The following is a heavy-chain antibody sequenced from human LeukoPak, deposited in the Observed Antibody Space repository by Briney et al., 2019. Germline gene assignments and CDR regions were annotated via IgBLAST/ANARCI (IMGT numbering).Heavy chain of an antibody. CDR2: IIPIFGTA. J-gene: IGHJ4*02. D-gene: IGHD1-1*01. V-gene: IGHV1-69*13. Sequence: GASVKVSGKASGGTFSSYAISWVQQAPGQGLEWMGGIIPIFGTANYAQKFQGRVTITADESTSTAYMELSSLRSEDTAVYYCARGSVAGTTSVRLDYWGQGTLVTVSS. CDR3: ARGSVAGTTSVRLDY. CDR1: GGTFSSYA.